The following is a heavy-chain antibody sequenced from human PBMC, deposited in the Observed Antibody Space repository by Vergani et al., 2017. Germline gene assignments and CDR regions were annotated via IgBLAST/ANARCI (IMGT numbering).Heavy chain of an antibody. V-gene: IGHV4-59*01. CDR1: GGSMSGYY. CDR3: AGDTHSWQRAYR. D-gene: IGHD6-13*01. CDR2: MYHSGST. Sequence: QVRLQESGPGLVKPSETLSLTCSVSGGSMSGYYWSWIRQPPGKELEWIGYMYHSGSTNYNPSLETRVTISGDTSKNQFSLRLTSVTAADSAIYYCAGDTHSWQRAYRWGQGLLVSVSS. J-gene: IGHJ5*02.